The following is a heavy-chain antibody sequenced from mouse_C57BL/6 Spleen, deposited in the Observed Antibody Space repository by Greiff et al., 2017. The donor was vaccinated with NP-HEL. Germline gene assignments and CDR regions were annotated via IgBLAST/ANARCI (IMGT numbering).Heavy chain of an antibody. CDR2: IHPNSGST. J-gene: IGHJ1*03. CDR3: ARNYYGSSILGYFDV. Sequence: QVQLQQPGAELVKPGASVKLSCKASGYTFTSYWIGMIHPNSGSTNYNEKFKSKATLTVDKSSSTAYMQLSSLTSEDSAVYYCARNYYGSSILGYFDVWGTGTTVTVSS. V-gene: IGHV1-64*01. D-gene: IGHD1-1*01. CDR1: GYTFTSYW.